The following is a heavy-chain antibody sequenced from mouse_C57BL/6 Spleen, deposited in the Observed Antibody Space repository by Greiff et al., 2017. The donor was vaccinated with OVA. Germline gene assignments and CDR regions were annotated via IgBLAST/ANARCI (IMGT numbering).Heavy chain of an antibody. V-gene: IGHV1-82*01. CDR1: GYAFSSSW. CDR3: AREEQLTFAD. J-gene: IGHJ3*01. Sequence: QVQLQQSGPELVKPGASVKISCKASGYAFSSSWMNWVKQRPGKGLKWIGRIYPGDGDTNYNGKFKGKATLTADKSSSTAYMQLSSLTSEDSAVYWGAREEQLTFADWGQGTLVTVSA. D-gene: IGHD3-1*01. CDR2: IYPGDGDT.